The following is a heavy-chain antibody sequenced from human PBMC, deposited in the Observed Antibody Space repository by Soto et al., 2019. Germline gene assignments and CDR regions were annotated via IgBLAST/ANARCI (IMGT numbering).Heavy chain of an antibody. J-gene: IGHJ6*03. D-gene: IGHD2-2*01. CDR2: ISAYNGNT. Sequence: ASVKVSCKASGYTFTSYGISWVRQAPGQGLEWMGWISAYNGNTNYAQKLQGRVTMTTDTSTSTAYMELRSLRSDDTAVYYCARFTPPGGSTSSYYYYYYMNVWGKGTTVTVSS. V-gene: IGHV1-18*01. CDR1: GYTFTSYG. CDR3: ARFTPPGGSTSSYYYYYYMNV.